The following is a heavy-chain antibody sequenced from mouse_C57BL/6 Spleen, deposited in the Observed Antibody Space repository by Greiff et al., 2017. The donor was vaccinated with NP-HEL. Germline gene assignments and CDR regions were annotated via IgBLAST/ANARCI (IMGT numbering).Heavy chain of an antibody. CDR3: ARGGLYYGNSYAMDY. D-gene: IGHD2-1*01. CDR2: IDPSDSYT. J-gene: IGHJ4*01. Sequence: QVQLKQPGAELVRPGTSVKLSCKASGYTFTSYWMHWVKQRPGQGLEWIGVIDPSDSYTNYNQKFKGKATLTVDTSSSTAYMQLSSLTSEDSAVYYCARGGLYYGNSYAMDYWGQGTSVTVSS. CDR1: GYTFTSYW. V-gene: IGHV1-59*01.